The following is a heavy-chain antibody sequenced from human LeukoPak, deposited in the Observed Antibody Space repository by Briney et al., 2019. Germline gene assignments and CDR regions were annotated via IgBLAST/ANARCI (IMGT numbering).Heavy chain of an antibody. CDR1: GASISSYY. V-gene: IGHV4-59*01. CDR2: IYYSGSI. D-gene: IGHD3-22*01. J-gene: IGHJ4*02. Sequence: MPSETLSLTCTVSGASISSYYWSWIRQPPGKGLEWIGDIYYSGSIKYNPSLKSRVTMSVDTSKNQFSLKLSSVTAADTAIYYCARGNPSGYYNRPIDYWGQGTLVTVSS. CDR3: ARGNPSGYYNRPIDY.